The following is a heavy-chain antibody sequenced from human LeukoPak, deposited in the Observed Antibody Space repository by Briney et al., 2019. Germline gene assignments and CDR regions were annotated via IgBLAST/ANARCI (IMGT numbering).Heavy chain of an antibody. J-gene: IGHJ4*02. CDR3: ANGFGDLYTPEY. V-gene: IGHV3-30*18. CDR2: ISYDGSNK. Sequence: PGXXLXGVAFISYDGSNKYYADSVKGRFTISRDNSKNTLYLQMNSLRAEDTAVYYCANGFGDLYTPEYWGQGTLVTVSS. D-gene: IGHD3-10*01.